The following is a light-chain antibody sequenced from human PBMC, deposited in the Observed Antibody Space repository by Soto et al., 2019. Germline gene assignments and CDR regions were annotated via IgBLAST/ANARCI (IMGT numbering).Light chain of an antibody. V-gene: IGLV1-40*01. CDR3: QSYDRSLRTYV. CDR1: SSNIGAGYD. CDR2: GNS. J-gene: IGLJ1*01. Sequence: QSVLTQPPSVSGAPGQRVTISCSGSSSNIGAGYDVNWYRQLPGTAPKLLIYGNSDRPSGVPDRFSGSKSGTSASLAITGLQAEDEAHYFCQSYDRSLRTYVFGTATKLTVL.